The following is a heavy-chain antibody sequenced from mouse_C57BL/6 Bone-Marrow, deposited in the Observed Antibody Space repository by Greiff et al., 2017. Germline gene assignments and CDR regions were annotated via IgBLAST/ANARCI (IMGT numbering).Heavy chain of an antibody. Sequence: QVQLQQSGAELVKPGASVKLSCKASGYTFTSYWMHWVKQRPGQGLEWIGMIHPNSGSPNYNEKFTSKATLTVDKSSSTAYMQRSRLTSEDSAVYYCAREGYYYGSYDFNYGGQGATLTDAS. J-gene: IGHJ2*01. CDR3: AREGYYYGSYDFNY. CDR2: IHPNSGSP. CDR1: GYTFTSYW. D-gene: IGHD1-1*01. V-gene: IGHV1-64*01.